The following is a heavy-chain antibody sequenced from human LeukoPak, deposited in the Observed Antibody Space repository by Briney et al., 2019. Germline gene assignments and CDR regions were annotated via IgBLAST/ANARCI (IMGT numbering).Heavy chain of an antibody. J-gene: IGHJ3*02. CDR3: AKVILRWLHDAFDI. CDR1: GFTFSSYG. D-gene: IGHD4-23*01. V-gene: IGHV3-30*18. Sequence: GGSLRLSCAASGFTFSSYGMHWVRQAPGKGLEWVAVISYDGSNKYYADSVKGRFTISRDNSKNTLYLQMNSLRAEDTAVYYCAKVILRWLHDAFDIWGQGTMVTVSS. CDR2: ISYDGSNK.